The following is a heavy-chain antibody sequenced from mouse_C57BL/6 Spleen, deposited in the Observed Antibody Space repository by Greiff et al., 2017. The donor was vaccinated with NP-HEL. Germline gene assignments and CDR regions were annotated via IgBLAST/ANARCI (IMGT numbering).Heavy chain of an antibody. CDR2: IYPGDGDT. CDR3: ARNRGRVYAMDY. CDR1: GYAFSSYW. V-gene: IGHV1-80*01. Sequence: VQLQQSGAVLVKPGASVKISCKASGYAFSSYWMNWVKQRPGKGLEWIGQIYPGDGDTNYNGKFKGKATLTADKSSSTAYMQRSRLTSEDSAVYFCARNRGRVYAMDYWGQGTSVTVSS. J-gene: IGHJ4*01. D-gene: IGHD2-14*01.